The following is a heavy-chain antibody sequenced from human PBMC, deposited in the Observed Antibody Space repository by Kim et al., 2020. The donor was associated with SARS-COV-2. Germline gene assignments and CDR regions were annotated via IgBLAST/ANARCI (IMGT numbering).Heavy chain of an antibody. V-gene: IGHV3-7*01. Sequence: GGYLRLSCAASGFAFSSYWMRWVRQAPGKGLEWVANIKQDGSEKKYVDSVKGRFTISRDNAKNSLFLQMSSLRAEDTAVYYCARGADGSSWYGGFDYWGQGTLVTVSS. CDR1: GFAFSSYW. J-gene: IGHJ4*02. D-gene: IGHD6-13*01. CDR3: ARGADGSSWYGGFDY. CDR2: IKQDGSEK.